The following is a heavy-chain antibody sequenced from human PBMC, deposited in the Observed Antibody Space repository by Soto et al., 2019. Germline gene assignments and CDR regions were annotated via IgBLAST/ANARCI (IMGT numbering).Heavy chain of an antibody. V-gene: IGHV3-23*01. CDR3: AKDGYCSSTTCYSRFDY. CDR1: GFTFSSYA. J-gene: IGHJ4*02. Sequence: GGSLRLSCAASGFTFSSYAMSWVRHAPGKGLEWVSAISGSGGSTYYADSVKGRFTISRDNSKNTLYLQMNSLRAEDTAVYYCAKDGYCSSTTCYSRFDYWGQGSLVTVSS. CDR2: ISGSGGST. D-gene: IGHD2-2*03.